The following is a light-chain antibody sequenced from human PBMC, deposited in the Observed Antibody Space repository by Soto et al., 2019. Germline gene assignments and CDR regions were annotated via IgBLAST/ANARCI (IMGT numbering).Light chain of an antibody. CDR3: CSYAGNSTPV. CDR1: SSDVGSYNL. J-gene: IGLJ2*01. V-gene: IGLV2-23*02. CDR2: EVT. Sequence: QSALTQSASVSGSPGQSITISCTGTSSDVGSYNLVSWYQQHPGKAPKLMIYEVTKRPSGVSNRFSGSKSGNTASLTISGLQADDEADYHSCSYAGNSTPVFGGGTKVTVL.